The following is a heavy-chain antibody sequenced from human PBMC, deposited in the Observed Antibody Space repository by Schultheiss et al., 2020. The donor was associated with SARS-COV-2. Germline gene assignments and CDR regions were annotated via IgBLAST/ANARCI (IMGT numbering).Heavy chain of an antibody. CDR2: ISYDGSNK. J-gene: IGHJ4*01. CDR3: ARAQMKYQLLYSWFDY. D-gene: IGHD2-2*02. CDR1: GFTFSSYA. Sequence: GGSLRLSCAASGFTFSSYAMHWVRQAPGKGLEWVAVISYDGSNKYYADSVKGRFTISRDNSKNTLYLQMNSLRAEDTAVYYCARAQMKYQLLYSWFDYWGFGTLVNVST. V-gene: IGHV3-30*04.